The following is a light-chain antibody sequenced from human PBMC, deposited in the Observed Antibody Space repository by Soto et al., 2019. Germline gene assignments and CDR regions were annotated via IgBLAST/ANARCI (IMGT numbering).Light chain of an antibody. J-gene: IGKJ1*01. V-gene: IGKV3-20*01. CDR3: QQYGSSPWT. CDR2: GAS. CDR1: QTIRSNY. Sequence: ETVLTQSPGTLSLSPGERATLSCRASQTIRSNYLAWYRQTPGQAPRLLIYGASNSATGIADRFSGSGSWTDFTLIISRLEPEDVALDYCQQYGSSPWTLGQGTKVEIK.